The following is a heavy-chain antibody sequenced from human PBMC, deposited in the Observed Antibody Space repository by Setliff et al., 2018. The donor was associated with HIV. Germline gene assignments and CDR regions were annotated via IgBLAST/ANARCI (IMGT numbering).Heavy chain of an antibody. J-gene: IGHJ4*02. D-gene: IGHD6-19*01. CDR3: AKDLGSGWYGAPSDY. CDR2: LSPNGVST. CDR1: GFTFSDSA. Sequence: LKISCAASGFTFSDSAMSWVRQAPGKGLEWVSALSPNGVSTFHADSVKGRFTISRDNSENTLYLQMNSLRADDTAIYYCAKDLGSGWYGAPSDYWGQGTLVTVSS. V-gene: IGHV3-23*01.